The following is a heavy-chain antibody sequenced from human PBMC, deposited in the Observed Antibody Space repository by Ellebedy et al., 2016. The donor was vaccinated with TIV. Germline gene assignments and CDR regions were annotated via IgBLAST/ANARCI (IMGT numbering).Heavy chain of an antibody. J-gene: IGHJ4*02. CDR1: GYTFTTYG. CDR3: ARKGTGNAVDY. Sequence: ASVKVSXXASGYTFTTYGISWVRQAPGQGLEWMGWISAYDGNTHSAEKLQGRVTMTTDTSTSTAYIELRSLRPDDTAVYFCARKGTGNAVDYWGQGTLVIVSS. V-gene: IGHV1-18*04. D-gene: IGHD3/OR15-3a*01. CDR2: ISAYDGNT.